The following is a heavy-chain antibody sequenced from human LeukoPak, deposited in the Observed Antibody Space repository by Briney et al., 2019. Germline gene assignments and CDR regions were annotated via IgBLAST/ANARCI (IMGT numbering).Heavy chain of an antibody. Sequence: TGGSLRLSCAASGFTFSSYAMSWVRQAPGKGLEWVSAISGSGGSTYYADSVKGRFTISRDNSKNTLYLQMNSLRAEDTAVYYCAKDSALPGAFDIWGQGTMVTVSS. CDR3: AKDSALPGAFDI. CDR1: GFTFSSYA. D-gene: IGHD1-14*01. CDR2: ISGSGGST. V-gene: IGHV3-23*01. J-gene: IGHJ3*02.